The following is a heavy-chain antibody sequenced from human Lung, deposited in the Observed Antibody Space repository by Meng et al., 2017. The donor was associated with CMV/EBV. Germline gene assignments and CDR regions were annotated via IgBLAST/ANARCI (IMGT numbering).Heavy chain of an antibody. CDR3: ARGRRGGFLEWLLSGNWCDP. Sequence: GSLRLXXAVYGGSFSGYYWSWIRQPPGKGLEWIGEINHSGSTNYNPSLKSRVTISVDTSKNQFSLKLSSVTAADTAAYYCARGRRGGFLEWLLSGNWCDPGGQGTXVTVSS. D-gene: IGHD3-3*01. CDR1: GGSFSGYY. J-gene: IGHJ5*02. CDR2: INHSGST. V-gene: IGHV4-34*01.